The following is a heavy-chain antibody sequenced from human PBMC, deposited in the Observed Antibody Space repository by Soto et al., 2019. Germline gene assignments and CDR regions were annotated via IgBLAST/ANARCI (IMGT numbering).Heavy chain of an antibody. CDR3: ARDPSEGRVGNWFES. Sequence: GGSLRLSCAASGFTFSRYGMNWLRQAPGKGLEWVASISSSTSYVYYADSVKGRFSTSRDNAKNILYLEMYALRSEDTAIYYCARDPSEGRVGNWFESWGQGTLVTVSS. CDR2: ISSSTSYV. V-gene: IGHV3-21*06. J-gene: IGHJ5*01. CDR1: GFTFSRYG.